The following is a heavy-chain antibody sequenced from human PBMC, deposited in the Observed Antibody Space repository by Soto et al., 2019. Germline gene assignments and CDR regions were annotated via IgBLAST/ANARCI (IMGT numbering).Heavy chain of an antibody. Sequence: LSLMCTVSGDSISSVGYYWSWIRQHPGKGLEWIGYIYYSGSTYYNPSLKSRVTISVDTSKNQFSLKLSSVTAADTAVYYCERESRSSSLDYSGQGPLVTVS. CDR1: GDSISSVGYY. J-gene: IGHJ4*02. V-gene: IGHV4-31*03. D-gene: IGHD6-6*01. CDR2: IYYSGST. CDR3: ERESRSSSLDY.